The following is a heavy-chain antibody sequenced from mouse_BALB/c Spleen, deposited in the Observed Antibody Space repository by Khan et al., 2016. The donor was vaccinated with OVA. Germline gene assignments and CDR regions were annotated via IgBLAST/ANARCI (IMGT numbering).Heavy chain of an antibody. Sequence: QVQLKQSGPELVKPGASVKMSCKASGYTFISYYIHWVKQRPGQGLEWIGWIYPGDGRNKYNERFKGKTTLTADKSSSTAYVLRSSLTSEDSAIYFCAISYYGSFWYFDVWGAGTTVTVSS. CDR1: GYTFISYY. CDR2: IYPGDGRN. CDR3: AISYYGSFWYFDV. D-gene: IGHD1-1*01. V-gene: IGHV1S56*01. J-gene: IGHJ1*01.